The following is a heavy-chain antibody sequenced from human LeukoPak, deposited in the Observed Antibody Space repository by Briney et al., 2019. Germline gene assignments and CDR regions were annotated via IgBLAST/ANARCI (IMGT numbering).Heavy chain of an antibody. CDR2: INSDGGGA. CDR1: GIIFGNNW. CDR3: ARDVPHNWFDT. Sequence: GGSLRLSCAASGIIFGNNWMHWVRQGPGKGLVWISRINSDGGGAIYADSVKGRFTVSRDNAKNTLYLQMNSLRAEDTAVYYCARDVPHNWFDTWGQGTLVTVSS. J-gene: IGHJ5*02. V-gene: IGHV3-74*01.